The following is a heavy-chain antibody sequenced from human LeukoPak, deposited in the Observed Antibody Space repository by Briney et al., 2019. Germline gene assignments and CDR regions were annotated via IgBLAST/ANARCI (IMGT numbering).Heavy chain of an antibody. CDR2: LYSGGTT. V-gene: IGHV3-66*01. Sequence: PGGSLRLSCAASGFIVSTNYMSWVRQAPGKGLEWVSVLYSGGTTYYADSVKGRFTISRDNSKNTLYLQMNSLRAEDTAVYYCAKYGRFRYYFDYWGQGTLVTVSS. CDR1: GFIVSTNY. J-gene: IGHJ4*02. CDR3: AKYGRFRYYFDY. D-gene: IGHD2/OR15-2a*01.